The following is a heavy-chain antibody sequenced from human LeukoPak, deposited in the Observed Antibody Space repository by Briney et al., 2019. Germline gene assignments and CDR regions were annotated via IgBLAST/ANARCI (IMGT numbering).Heavy chain of an antibody. CDR3: ARSGGSNDY. CDR2: IYYSGIT. D-gene: IGHD1-26*01. Sequence: SETLSLTCTVSGGSVSSYYWSWIRQPPGKGLEWIGYIYYSGITNYNPSLKSRVTISVDTSKNQFSLKLSSVTAADTAVYYCARSGGSNDYWGQGALVTVSS. CDR1: GGSVSSYY. J-gene: IGHJ4*02. V-gene: IGHV4-59*08.